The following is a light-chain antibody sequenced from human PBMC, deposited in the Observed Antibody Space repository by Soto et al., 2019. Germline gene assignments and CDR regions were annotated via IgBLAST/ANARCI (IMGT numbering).Light chain of an antibody. J-gene: IGLJ1*01. CDR1: SSDVGSSNY. Sequence: QSALTQPRSVSGSPGQTVTISCTGSSSDVGSSNYMSWYQQHPGEAPKLVIYDVAQRPSGVPDRLSGSRSGKTASLTISGLQPDDEADYYCCSYAGSDTLIFGSWTKVTVL. CDR3: CSYAGSDTLI. CDR2: DVA. V-gene: IGLV2-11*01.